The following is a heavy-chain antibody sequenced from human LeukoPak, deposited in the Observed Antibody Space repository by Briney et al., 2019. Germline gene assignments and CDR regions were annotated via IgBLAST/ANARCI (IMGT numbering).Heavy chain of an antibody. V-gene: IGHV1-8*01. J-gene: IGHJ5*02. CDR1: GYTFTNYD. CDR3: ARGRRRYNWFDP. CDR2: MNPNSGNT. Sequence: GASVTVSFKGSGYTFTNYDIHWVGQAAGQGLEGVGWMNPNSGNTGYAQKFQGRVTMTRNTSISTAYMELSSLRSEDTAVYYCARGRRRYNWFDPWGQGTLVTVSS.